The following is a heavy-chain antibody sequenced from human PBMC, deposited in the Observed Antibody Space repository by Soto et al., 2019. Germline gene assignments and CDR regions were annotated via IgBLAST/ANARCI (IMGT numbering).Heavy chain of an antibody. D-gene: IGHD2-15*01. Sequence: SETLSLTCTVSGGSISTYYWNWIRQPPGKGLEWIGQVFYSGTTSYNPSLKSRVTISVDTSKNQFSLKLSSVTAADTAVYFFARAVGSCSGDSCYGWFDPWGQGTLVTVSS. CDR3: ARAVGSCSGDSCYGWFDP. J-gene: IGHJ5*02. CDR1: GGSISTYY. CDR2: VFYSGTT. V-gene: IGHV4-59*01.